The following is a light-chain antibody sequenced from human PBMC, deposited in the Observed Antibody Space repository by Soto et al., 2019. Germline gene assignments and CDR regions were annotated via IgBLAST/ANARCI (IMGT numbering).Light chain of an antibody. V-gene: IGKV1-5*01. CDR3: QQYNSYAMYT. CDR1: QSISSW. J-gene: IGKJ2*01. CDR2: DAS. Sequence: EIQMNQSPSTLSASVGDSVTITCRASQSISSWLAWYQQKPGKAPKLLIYDASSLDSGVPSRFSGSGSGTAFTLTISSLQPDDFATSYCQQYNSYAMYTFGQGTKLAIK.